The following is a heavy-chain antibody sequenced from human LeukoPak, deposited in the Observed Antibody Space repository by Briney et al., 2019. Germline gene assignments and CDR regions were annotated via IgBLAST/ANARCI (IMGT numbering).Heavy chain of an antibody. V-gene: IGHV3-48*03. J-gene: IGHJ4*02. CDR1: GFTFSSYA. CDR3: ARDGYSGYDGYDY. CDR2: ISSSGSTI. D-gene: IGHD5-12*01. Sequence: PGGSLRLSCAASGFTFSSYAMSWVRQAPGKGLEWVSYISSSGSTIYYADSVKGRFTISRDNAKNSLYLQMNSLRAEDTAVYYCARDGYSGYDGYDYWGQGTLVTVSS.